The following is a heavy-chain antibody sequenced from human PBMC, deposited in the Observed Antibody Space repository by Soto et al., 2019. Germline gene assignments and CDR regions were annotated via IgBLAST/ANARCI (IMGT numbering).Heavy chain of an antibody. CDR3: ARDHNWSYES. Sequence: GGSLRLSCASSVFTFSSYWMHCVRQAPGEGLVWVSYIKPDGSRTKDADSVKGRFTISRDNARNTLYLRMNSLRAEDTAVYYCARDHNWSYESWGRGTLVNVSS. J-gene: IGHJ5*02. D-gene: IGHD1-1*01. CDR2: IKPDGSRT. CDR1: VFTFSSYW. V-gene: IGHV3-74*03.